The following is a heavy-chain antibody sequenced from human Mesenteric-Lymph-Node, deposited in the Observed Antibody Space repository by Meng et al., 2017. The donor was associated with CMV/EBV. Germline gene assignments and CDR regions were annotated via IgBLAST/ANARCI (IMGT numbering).Heavy chain of an antibody. V-gene: IGHV4-39*07. CDR3: ARDRRRYSSSWYTFDY. CDR2: IYYNEIT. D-gene: IGHD6-13*01. J-gene: IGHJ4*02. Sequence: SISSSPYFWGWIRQPPGKGLEWIGSIYYNEITYHNPSLKSRVTISIDTSRKQFSLKLNSVTAADTAVYYCARDRRRYSSSWYTFDYWGQGTLVTVSS. CDR1: SISSSPYF.